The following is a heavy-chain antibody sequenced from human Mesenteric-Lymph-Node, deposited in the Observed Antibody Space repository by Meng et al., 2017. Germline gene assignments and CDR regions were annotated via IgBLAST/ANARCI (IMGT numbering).Heavy chain of an antibody. J-gene: IGHJ4*02. V-gene: IGHV4-4*02. D-gene: IGHD3-22*01. CDR2: TSHSGST. CDR3: ASSDYYRSDY. Sequence: QGQLQQWGAGLLKPSETLSLTCAVSGGSISRSDWWSWVRQPPGKGLEWIGETSHSGSTNYSPSLKSRVTISLDKSKNQLSLKLNSVTAADTAVYYCASSDYYRSDYWGQGTLVTVSS. CDR1: GGSISRSDW.